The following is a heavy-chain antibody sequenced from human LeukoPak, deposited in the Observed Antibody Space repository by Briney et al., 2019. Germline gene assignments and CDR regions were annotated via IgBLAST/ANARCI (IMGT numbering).Heavy chain of an antibody. CDR1: GFTFSNYW. CDR3: ARDDPYGYYDY. CDR2: IRQDGSEK. D-gene: IGHD3-9*01. Sequence: GGSLRLSCATSGFTFSNYWVTWLHQAPGKGLEWVANIRQDGSEKHYTDSVMGRFTISRDNAKTSLHLQMNSLRAEDTAVYYCARDDPYGYYDYWGKGTTVTVSS. J-gene: IGHJ6*04. V-gene: IGHV3-7*01.